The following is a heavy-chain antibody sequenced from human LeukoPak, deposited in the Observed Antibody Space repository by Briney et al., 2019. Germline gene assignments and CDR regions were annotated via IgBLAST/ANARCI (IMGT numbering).Heavy chain of an antibody. CDR2: ISTSSSYI. J-gene: IGHJ3*02. CDR1: GFTFSSYS. D-gene: IGHD4-17*01. CDR3: ARHATTVTTLSAFDI. V-gene: IGHV3-21*01. Sequence: GGSLRLSCAASGFTFSSYSMNWVRQAPGKGLEWVSSISTSSSYIYYADSVKGRFTISRDNAKNSLYLEMNSLRAEDTAVYYCARHATTVTTLSAFDIWGQGTMVTVYS.